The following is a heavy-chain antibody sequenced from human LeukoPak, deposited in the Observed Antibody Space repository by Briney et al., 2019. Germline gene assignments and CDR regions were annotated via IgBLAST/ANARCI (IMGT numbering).Heavy chain of an antibody. CDR1: GGSFSGYY. CDR2: INHSGST. D-gene: IGHD6-13*01. CDR3: ARGTDPSYSLAGAFDI. J-gene: IGHJ3*02. V-gene: IGHV4-34*01. Sequence: SETLSLTCAVYGGSFSGYYWSWIRQPPGKGLEWIGEINHSGSTNYNPSLKSRVTISVDTSKNQFSLKLSSVTAADTAVYYCARGTDPSYSLAGAFDIWGQGTMVTVSS.